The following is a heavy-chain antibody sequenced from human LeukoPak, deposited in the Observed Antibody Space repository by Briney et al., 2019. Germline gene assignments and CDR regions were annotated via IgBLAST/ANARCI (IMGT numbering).Heavy chain of an antibody. V-gene: IGHV3-23*01. CDR1: GFTFSSYA. CDR2: ISGSGGNT. Sequence: GGSLRLSCAASGFTFSSYAMSWVRQAPGKGLEWVSAISGSGGNTYYADSVKGRFTISRDNSKNTLYLQMNSLRAEDTAVYYCAKDIEAYYDSSGIFQHWGQGTLVTVSS. D-gene: IGHD3-22*01. CDR3: AKDIEAYYDSSGIFQH. J-gene: IGHJ1*01.